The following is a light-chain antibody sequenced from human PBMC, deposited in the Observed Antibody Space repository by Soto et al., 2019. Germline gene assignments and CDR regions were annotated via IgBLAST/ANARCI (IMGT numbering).Light chain of an antibody. J-gene: IGLJ2*01. Sequence: QSVLTQPASVSGSPGQSITISCTGTSSDVGSYILVSWYQRHPGKAPKLMIYEDTRRPSGVSNRFSGSKSGNTASLTISGLPAEDEADYYCCSYAGSSTFVLFGGGTKLTVL. CDR1: SSDVGSYIL. CDR3: CSYAGSSTFVL. V-gene: IGLV2-23*02. CDR2: EDT.